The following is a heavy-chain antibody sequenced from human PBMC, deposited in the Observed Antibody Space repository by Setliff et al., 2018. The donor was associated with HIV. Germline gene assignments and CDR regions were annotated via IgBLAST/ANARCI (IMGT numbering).Heavy chain of an antibody. CDR1: GGTFSSYA. CDR3: ARELDIAMGTDVFDI. V-gene: IGHV1-69*13. Sequence: SVKVSCKASGGTFSSYAISWVRQAPGQGLEWMGGIIPIFGTANYAQKFQGRVTITADESTSTAYMELSSLRSEDTAVYYCARELDIAMGTDVFDIWGQGTMVTVSS. CDR2: IIPIFGTA. J-gene: IGHJ3*02. D-gene: IGHD5-18*01.